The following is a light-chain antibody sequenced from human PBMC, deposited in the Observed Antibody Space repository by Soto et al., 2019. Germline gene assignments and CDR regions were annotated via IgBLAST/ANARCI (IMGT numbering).Light chain of an antibody. CDR2: EVT. CDR1: SSDIGSYNL. Sequence: SVLTQPASVSGSPGQSITISCTGTSSDIGSYNLVSWYRQNPGKAPKLIIYEVTERPSGVSNRFSGSKSGNTASLTISGLQAEDEADYYCCSYAGSPTFRYVFGAGTKVTVL. CDR3: CSYAGSPTFRYV. J-gene: IGLJ1*01. V-gene: IGLV2-23*02.